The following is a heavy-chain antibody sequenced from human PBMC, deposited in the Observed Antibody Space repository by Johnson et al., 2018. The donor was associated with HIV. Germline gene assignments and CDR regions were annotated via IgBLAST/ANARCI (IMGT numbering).Heavy chain of an antibody. CDR1: GFTFSSYG. D-gene: IGHD6-19*01. CDR2: IRYDGSNK. Sequence: QVQLMESGGGLVQPGRSLRLSCAASGFTFSSYGMHWVRQAPGKGLEWVAVIRYDGSNKYYADSVKGRFTISRDNAKNTLYLQMNRLRAEATAVYYCASPVGGLYETAFDIWGQGTMVTVSS. CDR3: ASPVGGLYETAFDI. V-gene: IGHV3-33*03. J-gene: IGHJ3*02.